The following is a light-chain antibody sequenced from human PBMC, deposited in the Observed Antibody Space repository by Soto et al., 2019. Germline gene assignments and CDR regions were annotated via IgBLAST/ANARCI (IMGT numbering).Light chain of an antibody. V-gene: IGLV1-40*01. CDR1: SSNIGAGYD. CDR2: GNS. J-gene: IGLJ2*01. CDR3: QSYDSSLSGSDVV. Sequence: QSVLTQPPSVSGAPGQRVTISCTGSSSNIGAGYDVHWYHQLPGTAPKLLTYGNSNRPSGVPDRFSGSKSGTSASLAITGLQAEDEADYYCQSYDSSLSGSDVVFGGGTKLTVL.